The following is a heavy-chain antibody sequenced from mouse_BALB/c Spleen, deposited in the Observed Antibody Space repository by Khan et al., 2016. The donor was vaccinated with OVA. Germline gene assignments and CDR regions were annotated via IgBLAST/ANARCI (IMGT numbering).Heavy chain of an antibody. CDR3: GSRGLRWDFDY. CDR1: GYTFINYW. D-gene: IGHD1-1*02. Sequence: QVQLQQSGAELAKPGASVKMSCKASGYTFINYWIHWVKQRPGQGLEWIGCINPCTGYTKYTQNFKDQATLTADKSSSTAYLQLSSLTSEDSAVYYGGSRGLRWDFDYWGQGTTLTVSS. CDR2: INPCTGYT. V-gene: IGHV1-7*01. J-gene: IGHJ2*01.